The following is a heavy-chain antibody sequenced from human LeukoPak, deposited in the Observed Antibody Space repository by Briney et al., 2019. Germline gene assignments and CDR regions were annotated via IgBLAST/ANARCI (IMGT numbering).Heavy chain of an antibody. CDR2: IYYSGST. J-gene: IGHJ4*02. CDR1: GASVSSGGYA. Sequence: PSETLSLTCAVSGASVSSGGYAWSWIRLPPGKGLEWIGSIYYSGSTYYNPSLKSRVTISVDTSKNQFSLRLNSVTAADTAVYYCARTYKFLEDYWGQGTLVTVSS. D-gene: IGHD1-14*01. CDR3: ARTYKFLEDY. V-gene: IGHV4-30-2*03.